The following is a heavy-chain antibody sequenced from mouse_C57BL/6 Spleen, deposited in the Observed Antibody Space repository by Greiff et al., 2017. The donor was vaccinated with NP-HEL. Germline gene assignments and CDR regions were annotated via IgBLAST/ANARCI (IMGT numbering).Heavy chain of an antibody. CDR1: GYSFTDYN. V-gene: IGHV1-39*01. CDR2: INPNYGNT. Sequence: VQLKESGPGLVKPGASVKISCTASGYSFTDYNMNWVKQSNGKSLEWIGVINPNYGNTSYNQKFKGKATLTVDQSSRTAYMQLNSLTAEDSAVYYCAPYDQAWFAYWGQGTLVTVSA. D-gene: IGHD2-3*01. J-gene: IGHJ3*01. CDR3: APYDQAWFAY.